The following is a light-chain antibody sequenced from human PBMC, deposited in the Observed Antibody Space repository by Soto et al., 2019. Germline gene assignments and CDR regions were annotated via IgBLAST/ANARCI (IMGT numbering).Light chain of an antibody. V-gene: IGLV2-11*01. J-gene: IGLJ1*01. CDR1: TSDVGGYNS. Sequence: QSALTQPRSVSESPGQSVTISCTGTTSDVGGYNSVSWYQQHPDKAPKLLIYDASKRPSGVPDRFSGSKSGNTASLTISGLQADDEADYYCCSYAGGYTVVFGTGTKVTVL. CDR2: DAS. CDR3: CSYAGGYTVV.